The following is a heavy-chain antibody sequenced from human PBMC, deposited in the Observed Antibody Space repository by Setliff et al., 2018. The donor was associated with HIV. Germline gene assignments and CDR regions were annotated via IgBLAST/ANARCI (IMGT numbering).Heavy chain of an antibody. Sequence: PSETLSLTCAVSGGSISSGCYSWSWIRQPPGEVLEWIGYIYDSGKTKYNPSLKSRVTISVDTSKNQFSLKLTSVTAADTAVYYCARSWGSGSYPYWGQGTLVTVSS. CDR2: IYDSGKT. D-gene: IGHD3-10*01. CDR3: ARSWGSGSYPY. J-gene: IGHJ4*02. CDR1: GGSISSGCYS. V-gene: IGHV4-30-2*01.